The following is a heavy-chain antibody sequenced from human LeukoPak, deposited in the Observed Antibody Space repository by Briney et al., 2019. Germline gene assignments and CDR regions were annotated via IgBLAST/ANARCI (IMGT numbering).Heavy chain of an antibody. CDR1: GYTFTGYY. CDR3: ASLNIWFGDDRPIDY. CDR2: INPNSGGT. J-gene: IGHJ4*02. Sequence: PPASVKVSCKASGYTFTGYYMHWVRQAPRQGLEWMGWINPNSGGTNYAEKFQGRVTMTRDTSISTAYMELSRLRSDDTAVYYCASLNIWFGDDRPIDYWGQGTLVTVSS. D-gene: IGHD3-10*01. V-gene: IGHV1-2*02.